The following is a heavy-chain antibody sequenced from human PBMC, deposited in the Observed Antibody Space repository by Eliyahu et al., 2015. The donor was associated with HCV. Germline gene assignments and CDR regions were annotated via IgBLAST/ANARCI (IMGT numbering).Heavy chain of an antibody. Sequence: EVQLVESGGGLIQPGGSLRLSCAASGFXVXSNYMSWVRQAPGKGLEWVSVIYSGGSTYYADSVKGRFTISRDNSKNTLYLQMNSLRAEDTAVYYCARVGEDCSSTSCYYWYFDLWGRGTLVTVSS. V-gene: IGHV3-53*01. CDR3: ARVGEDCSSTSCYYWYFDL. J-gene: IGHJ2*01. CDR2: IYSGGST. CDR1: GFXVXSNY. D-gene: IGHD2-2*01.